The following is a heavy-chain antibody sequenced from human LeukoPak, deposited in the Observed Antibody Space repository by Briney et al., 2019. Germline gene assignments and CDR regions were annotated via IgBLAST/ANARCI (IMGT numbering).Heavy chain of an antibody. D-gene: IGHD6-6*01. J-gene: IGHJ4*02. Sequence: GGSLRLSFAASGXTFSSYEMNWVRQAPGKGLEWVSYISSGSSSIFYADSVKGRFTISRDNAKNSLYLQMNSLRVEDTAVYYCARGGIAARFAYWGQGTLVTVSS. V-gene: IGHV3-48*03. CDR3: ARGGIAARFAY. CDR2: ISSGSSSI. CDR1: GXTFSSYE.